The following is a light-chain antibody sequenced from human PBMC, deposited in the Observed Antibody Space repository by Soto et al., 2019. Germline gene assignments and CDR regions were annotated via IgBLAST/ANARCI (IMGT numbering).Light chain of an antibody. CDR2: GAS. V-gene: IGKV3-20*01. Sequence: EIVSTQSPGTLSLSPGERATLSCRASQSVSSSYLAWYQQKPGQAPSLLIYGASRRATGIPDRFSGSGSGTDFTLTISRLEPEDFAVYYCQQYDSSPITFGQGTRLEI. CDR3: QQYDSSPIT. J-gene: IGKJ5*01. CDR1: QSVSSSY.